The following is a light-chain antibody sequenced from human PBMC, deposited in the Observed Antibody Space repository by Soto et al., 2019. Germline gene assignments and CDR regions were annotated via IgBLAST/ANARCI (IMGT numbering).Light chain of an antibody. V-gene: IGKV3-15*01. CDR2: FAS. J-gene: IGKJ4*01. CDR3: QQYNNWPLT. Sequence: EILMTQSPATLSVSPGERATLSCRASQSLNRNLAWYQQKPGQAPRLLIYFASTRATGIPARFSGSGSGTEFTLTISSLQSEDFAVYYCQQYNNWPLTFGGGTKVEIK. CDR1: QSLNRN.